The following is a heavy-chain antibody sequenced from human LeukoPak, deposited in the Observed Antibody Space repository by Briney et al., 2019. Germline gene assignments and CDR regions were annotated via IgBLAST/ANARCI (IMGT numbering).Heavy chain of an antibody. V-gene: IGHV4-34*01. Sequence: SETLSLTCAVYGGSFSGYYWSWIRQPPGKGLEWIGEINHSGSTNYNPSLKGRVTISVDRSKNQFSLKLSSVTAADTAVYYCAGGDITTLDYWGQGTLVTVSS. D-gene: IGHD3-3*01. CDR2: INHSGST. CDR3: AGGDITTLDY. J-gene: IGHJ4*02. CDR1: GGSFSGYY.